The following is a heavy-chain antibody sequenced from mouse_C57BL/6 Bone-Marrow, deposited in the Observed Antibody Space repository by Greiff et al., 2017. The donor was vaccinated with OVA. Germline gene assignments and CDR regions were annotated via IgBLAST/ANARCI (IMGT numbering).Heavy chain of an antibody. Sequence: QVQLQQSGPGILQPSQTLSLTCSFSGFSLSTFGMGVGWIRQPSGKGLEWLAHIWWDDDKYYNPALKSRLTISKDTSKNQVVLKIANVDTADTATYDCARIAGVLRYRFADWGQGTLVTVSA. CDR2: IWWDDDK. V-gene: IGHV8-8*01. CDR1: GFSLSTFGMG. CDR3: ARIAGVLRYRFAD. J-gene: IGHJ3*01. D-gene: IGHD1-1*01.